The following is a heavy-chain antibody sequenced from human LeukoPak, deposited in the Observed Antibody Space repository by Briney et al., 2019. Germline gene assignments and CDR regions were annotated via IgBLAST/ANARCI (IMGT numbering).Heavy chain of an antibody. CDR1: GFTVSSNY. J-gene: IGHJ4*02. Sequence: GGSLRLSCAASGFTVSSNYMSWVRQAPEKGLEWVSVIYSGGSTYYADSVKGRFTISGDNSKNTLYLQMNSLRAEDTAVYYCARPYSSGWYSIDYWGQGTLVTVSS. D-gene: IGHD6-19*01. V-gene: IGHV3-53*01. CDR3: ARPYSSGWYSIDY. CDR2: IYSGGST.